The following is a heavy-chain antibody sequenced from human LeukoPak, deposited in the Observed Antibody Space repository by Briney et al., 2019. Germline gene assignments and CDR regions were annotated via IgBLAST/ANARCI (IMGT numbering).Heavy chain of an antibody. CDR1: GGSISSYY. V-gene: IGHV4-34*01. J-gene: IGHJ4*02. D-gene: IGHD3-10*01. CDR3: ARRRVRGVIIGQPIDY. CDR2: INHSGST. Sequence: PSETLSLTCTVSGGSISSYYWSWIRQPPGKGLEWIGEINHSGSTNYNPSLKSRVTISVDTSKNQFSLKLSSVTAADTAVYYCARRRVRGVIIGQPIDYWGQGTLVTVSS.